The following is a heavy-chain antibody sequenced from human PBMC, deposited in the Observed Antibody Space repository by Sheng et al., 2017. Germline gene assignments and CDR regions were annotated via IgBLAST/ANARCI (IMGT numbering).Heavy chain of an antibody. CDR1: GGSFSGYY. CDR2: INHSGST. V-gene: IGHV4-34*01. Sequence: QVQLQQWGAGLLKPSETLSLTCAVYGGSFSGYYWSWIRQPPGKGLEWIGEINHSGSTNYNPSLKSRVTISVDTSKNQFSLKLSSVTAADTAVYYCARQGYCSSTSCYYGWLHTARLFDPWGQGTLVTVSS. D-gene: IGHD2-2*01. CDR3: ARQGYCSSTSCYYGWLHTARLFDP. J-gene: IGHJ5*02.